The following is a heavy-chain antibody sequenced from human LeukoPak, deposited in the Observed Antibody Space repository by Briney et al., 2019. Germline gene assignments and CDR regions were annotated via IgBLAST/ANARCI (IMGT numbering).Heavy chain of an antibody. Sequence: AGGSLRLSCAASGFTFSSYAMSWVRQAPGKGLEWVSSISSSSSYIYYADSVKGRFTISRDNAKNSLYLQMNSLRAEDTAVYYCARSDSSSWAQTFDYWGQGTLVTVSS. CDR2: ISSSSSYI. D-gene: IGHD6-13*01. CDR3: ARSDSSSWAQTFDY. CDR1: GFTFSSYA. J-gene: IGHJ4*02. V-gene: IGHV3-21*01.